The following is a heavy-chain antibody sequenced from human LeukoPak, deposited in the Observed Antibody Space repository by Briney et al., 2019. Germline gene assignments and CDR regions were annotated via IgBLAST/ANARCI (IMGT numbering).Heavy chain of an antibody. CDR3: AKGGRAFDI. V-gene: IGHV3-30*02. D-gene: IGHD3-16*01. CDR2: IRYDGSHK. CDR1: GFTFSSYG. J-gene: IGHJ3*02. Sequence: GGSLRLSCAASGFTFSSYGMHWVRQAPGKGLAWVAFIRYDGSHKYYADSVKGRFTISRDNSKNTLYLQMNSLRAEDTAVYYYAKGGRAFDIWGQGTMVTVSS.